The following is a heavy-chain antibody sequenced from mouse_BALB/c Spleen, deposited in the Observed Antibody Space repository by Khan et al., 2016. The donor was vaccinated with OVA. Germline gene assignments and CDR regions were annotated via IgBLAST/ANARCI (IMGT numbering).Heavy chain of an antibody. CDR3: AKDREYDAMDY. Sequence: QVQLKESGPGLVAPSQSLSITCTVSGFSLTSYGVSWVRQPPGKGLEWLGVIWGDGNTNSHSALSSRLSISKENSTTQVFLKLNSLQTDDTATYYGAKDREYDAMDYWGQGTSVTVSS. CDR1: GFSLTSYG. CDR2: IWGDGNT. J-gene: IGHJ4*01. V-gene: IGHV2-3*01.